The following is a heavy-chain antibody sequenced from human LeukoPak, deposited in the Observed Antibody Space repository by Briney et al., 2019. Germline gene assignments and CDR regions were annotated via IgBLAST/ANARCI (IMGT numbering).Heavy chain of an antibody. Sequence: GGSLRLSCAASGFTFSHYNMHWFRQAPGKGLEWVAVISYDGSNKYYADSVKGRFTISRDNSKNTLYLQMNSLRAEDTAVYYCARSIAGATPFFDYWGQGTLVTVSS. D-gene: IGHD1-26*01. CDR3: ARSIAGATPFFDY. CDR1: GFTFSHYN. J-gene: IGHJ4*02. CDR2: ISYDGSNK. V-gene: IGHV3-30*19.